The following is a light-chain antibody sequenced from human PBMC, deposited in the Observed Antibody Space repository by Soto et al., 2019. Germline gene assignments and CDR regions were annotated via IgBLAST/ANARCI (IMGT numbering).Light chain of an antibody. J-gene: IGKJ4*01. Sequence: EVVLTQSPATLSLPPGERATLSCSVSQSVSSYLAWYQQNPGQVPRLLIYDASNRTTGIPDRFSGRVSGTDFTLTISRLEPEDVAVYYCQQRTSWPLTFGEGTKVAIK. CDR3: QQRTSWPLT. CDR1: QSVSSY. CDR2: DAS. V-gene: IGKV3-11*01.